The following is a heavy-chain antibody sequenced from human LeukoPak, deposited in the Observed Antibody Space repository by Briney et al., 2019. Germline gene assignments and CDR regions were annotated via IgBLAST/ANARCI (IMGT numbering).Heavy chain of an antibody. CDR1: GFIFDYYG. CDR3: ARAMTDNYYYGMDF. D-gene: IGHD2-21*02. J-gene: IGHJ6*02. CDR2: INWNGGSG. Sequence: GGSLRLSCASSGFIFDYYGMLWARRASGKGLEWVSGINWNGGSGGYADSVKGRFTISRDNAKNSLYLQMNSLRGKDTAFYYCARAMTDNYYYGMDFWGQGTTVTVSS. V-gene: IGHV3-20*04.